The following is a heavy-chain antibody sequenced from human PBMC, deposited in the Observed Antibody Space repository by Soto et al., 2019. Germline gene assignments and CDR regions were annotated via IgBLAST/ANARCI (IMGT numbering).Heavy chain of an antibody. D-gene: IGHD6-13*01. CDR1: GGTLSSYA. J-gene: IGHJ6*02. V-gene: IGHV1-69*13. Sequence: SVKVSCKASGGTLSSYAISWVRQAPGQGLEWMGGIIPIFGTANYAQKFQGRVTITADESTSTAYMELSSLRSEDTAVYYCARGHSSSWYFFPEPPRSYYYGMDVWGQGTTVTVSS. CDR2: IIPIFGTA. CDR3: ARGHSSSWYFFPEPPRSYYYGMDV.